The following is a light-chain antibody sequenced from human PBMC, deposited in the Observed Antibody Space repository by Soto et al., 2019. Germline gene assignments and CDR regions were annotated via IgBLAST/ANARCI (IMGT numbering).Light chain of an antibody. J-gene: IGKJ1*01. V-gene: IGKV4-1*01. Sequence: EIVMTQSPATLSVSPGERATLSCRASQSVSSNLAWYQQKPGQPPKLLIYWASTRESGVPDRFSGSGSGTDFTLTISSLQAEDVAVYYCQQYYSSPTWTFGQGTKVEIK. CDR3: QQYYSSPTWT. CDR1: QSVSSN. CDR2: WAS.